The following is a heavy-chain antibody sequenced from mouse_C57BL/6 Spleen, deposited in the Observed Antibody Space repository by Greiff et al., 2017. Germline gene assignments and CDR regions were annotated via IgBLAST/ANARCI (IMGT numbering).Heavy chain of an antibody. Sequence: EVKLVESGGGLVQPKGSLKLSCAASGFSFNTYAMNWVRQAPGKGLEWVARIRSKSNNYATYYADSVKDRFTISRDDSESMLYLQMNNLKTEDTAMYSCVRQEKQAYFDYWGQGTTLTVSS. CDR2: IRSKSNNYAT. CDR3: VRQEKQAYFDY. J-gene: IGHJ2*01. D-gene: IGHD3-2*02. V-gene: IGHV10-1*01. CDR1: GFSFNTYA.